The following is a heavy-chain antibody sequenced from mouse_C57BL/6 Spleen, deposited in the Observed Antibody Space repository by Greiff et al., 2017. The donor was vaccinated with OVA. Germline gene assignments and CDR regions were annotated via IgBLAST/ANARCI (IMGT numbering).Heavy chain of an antibody. D-gene: IGHD2-3*01. CDR3: ARGDGYYFDD. Sequence: QQSCQASGSTFTSYGIRWVKQRTGQGLEWLGEIYPSSGNTYYNEKFKGKATLTADKSSSTAYMELRSLTSEDSAVYVCARGDGYYFDDWGQGTTLTVSS. V-gene: IGHV1-81*01. J-gene: IGHJ2*01. CDR2: IYPSSGNT. CDR1: GSTFTSYG.